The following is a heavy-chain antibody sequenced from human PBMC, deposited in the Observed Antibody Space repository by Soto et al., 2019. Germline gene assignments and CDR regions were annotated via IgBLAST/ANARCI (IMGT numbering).Heavy chain of an antibody. Sequence: SETLSLTCTVSGGSISSGDYYWSWIRQPPGKGLEWIGYIYYSGSTYYNPSLKSRVTMSVDTSKNQFSLKLNSVTAADTAVYYCARGGSGYLWGQGTLVTVSS. CDR1: GGSISSGDYY. CDR2: IYYSGST. CDR3: ARGGSGYL. V-gene: IGHV4-30-4*02. D-gene: IGHD5-12*01. J-gene: IGHJ4*02.